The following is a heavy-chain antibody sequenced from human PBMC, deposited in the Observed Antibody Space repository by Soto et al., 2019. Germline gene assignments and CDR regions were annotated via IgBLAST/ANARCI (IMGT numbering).Heavy chain of an antibody. J-gene: IGHJ4*02. CDR1: GFSLSTSGVG. V-gene: IGHV2-5*01. CDR2: IYWNDDK. D-gene: IGHD5-18*01. CDR3: AHRLGYSYGRYFAS. Sequence: QITLKESGPTLVKPTQPLTLTCTFSGFSLSTSGVGVGWIRQPPGKALEWLALIYWNDDKRYSPSLESRVTITKDTSKNQVVLTLTNMDPVDTGTYYCAHRLGYSYGRYFASWGQGTLVTVSS.